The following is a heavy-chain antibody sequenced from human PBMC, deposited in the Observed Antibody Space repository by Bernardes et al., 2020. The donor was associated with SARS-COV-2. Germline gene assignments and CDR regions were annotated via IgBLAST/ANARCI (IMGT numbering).Heavy chain of an antibody. J-gene: IGHJ4*02. D-gene: IGHD5-18*01. CDR1: GFTFISFV. V-gene: IGHV3-48*03. Sequence: GGALRPSCAASGFTFISFVMNWVRQAPGEGPEGGLYISTGGSTKYYADSVKGRFTISRDNAKNSLYLQMNSLRAEDTAVYYCAREYTYGFDSWGQGTLVTVSS. CDR2: ISTGGSTK. CDR3: AREYTYGFDS.